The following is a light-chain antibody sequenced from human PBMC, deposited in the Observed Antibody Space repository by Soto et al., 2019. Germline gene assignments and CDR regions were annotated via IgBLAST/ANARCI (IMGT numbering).Light chain of an antibody. CDR2: GAS. CDR1: QSVSSN. Sequence: EIVMTQSPATLSVPPGERATLSCRASQSVSSNLAWYQQKPGQAPRLLFYGASTRATGIPARFSGSGSGTEFTLTISSLQSEDFAVYYCQQYNNWPPNTFGQGTKVDIK. CDR3: QQYNNWPPNT. V-gene: IGKV3-15*01. J-gene: IGKJ2*01.